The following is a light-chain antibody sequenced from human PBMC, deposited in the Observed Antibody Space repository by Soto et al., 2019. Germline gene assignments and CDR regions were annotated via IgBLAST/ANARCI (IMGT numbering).Light chain of an antibody. CDR2: AAA. J-gene: IGKJ1*01. CDR1: QGIRND. CDR3: LQHGSYPLT. Sequence: DIQMTQSPSSLSASVGERVTITCRASQGIRNDLGWYQQKPGKAPNRLIYAAARMHSGVPSRFSGSWSGTEFTLTISSLQPEDVAAYYWLQHGSYPLTFGRGTKVEIK. V-gene: IGKV1-17*01.